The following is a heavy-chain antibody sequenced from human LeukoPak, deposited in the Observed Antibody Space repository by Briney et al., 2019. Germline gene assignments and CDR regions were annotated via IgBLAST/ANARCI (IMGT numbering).Heavy chain of an antibody. V-gene: IGHV1-18*01. CDR2: ISAYNGNT. J-gene: IGHJ3*02. CDR3: ARDKLLWFGEFVDAFDI. CDR1: GYTFTSYG. Sequence: GASVKVSCKASGYTFTSYGISWVRQAPGQGLEWMGWISAYNGNTNYAQKLQGRVTMTTDTSTSTAYMELRSLRSDDTAVYYCARDKLLWFGEFVDAFDIWGQGTMVTVSS. D-gene: IGHD3-10*01.